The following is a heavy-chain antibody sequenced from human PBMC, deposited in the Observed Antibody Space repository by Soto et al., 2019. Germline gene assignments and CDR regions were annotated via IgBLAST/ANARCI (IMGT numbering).Heavy chain of an antibody. V-gene: IGHV3-23*01. CDR2: ISAINTGT. CDR1: GFTFSNFP. CDR3: ARREAVAGANDY. J-gene: IGHJ4*02. D-gene: IGHD6-19*01. Sequence: EVQLLESGGGLVQPGGSLRLSCAASGFTFSNFPMSWVRQAPGKGLEWVSVISAINTGTYYADSVKGRFTISRDNSKNTLYLQMNSLRAEDTAIYFCARREAVAGANDYWGQGPWSPSPQ.